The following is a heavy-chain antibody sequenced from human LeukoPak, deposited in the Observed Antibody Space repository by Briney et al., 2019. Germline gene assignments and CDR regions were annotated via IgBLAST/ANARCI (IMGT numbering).Heavy chain of an antibody. J-gene: IGHJ4*02. Sequence: SETLSLTCTVSGGPIRSSSYYWGWIRQPPGNGLEWIGSIYYSGSTYYNPSLKSRVTVSVDTSKNQFSLKLNSVTAADTAVYYCARTAGVLRYFDWLTYWGQGTLVTVSS. V-gene: IGHV4-39*01. CDR2: IYYSGST. CDR3: ARTAGVLRYFDWLTY. CDR1: GGPIRSSSYY. D-gene: IGHD3-9*01.